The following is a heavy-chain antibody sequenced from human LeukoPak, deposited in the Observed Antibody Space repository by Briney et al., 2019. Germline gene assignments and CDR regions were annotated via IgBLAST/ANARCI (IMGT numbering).Heavy chain of an antibody. V-gene: IGHV3-74*01. J-gene: IGHJ3*02. CDR2: INSDDSST. CDR3: AREGLGDLLPDAFDI. D-gene: IGHD3-10*01. Sequence: GGSLRLSCAASGFIFSSHWMHWVRQAPGKGLVWVSRINSDDSSTSYADSVKGRFTISRDNAKNTLYLQMNSLRAEDTAVYYCAREGLGDLLPDAFDIWGQGTMVTVSS. CDR1: GFIFSSHW.